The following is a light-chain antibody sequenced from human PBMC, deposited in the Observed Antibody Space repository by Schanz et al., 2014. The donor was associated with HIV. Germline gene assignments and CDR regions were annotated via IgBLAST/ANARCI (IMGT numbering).Light chain of an antibody. J-gene: IGKJ5*01. CDR3: QQRSNWPT. CDR1: QRISTD. Sequence: EIVLTQSPVTLSLSPGERATLSCRASQRISTDLAWYQQKSGQAPRLLIYDASNRATGIPARFSGSGSGTDFILTINSLEPEDLAVYYCQQRSNWPTFGQGTRLEIK. CDR2: DAS. V-gene: IGKV3-11*01.